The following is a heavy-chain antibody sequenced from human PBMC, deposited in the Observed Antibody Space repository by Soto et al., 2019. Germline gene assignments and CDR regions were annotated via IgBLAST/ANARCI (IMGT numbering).Heavy chain of an antibody. Sequence: QVQLQESGPGLVKPSETLSLTCTVSGGSVSSGSYYWSWIRQPPGKGLEWIGYIYYSGSTNYNPSLKSRVTISVDTPKNQFSLKLSSVTAADTAVYYCARADSGYDYLPLRFDYWGQGTLVTVSS. CDR3: ARADSGYDYLPLRFDY. CDR1: GGSVSSGSYY. D-gene: IGHD5-12*01. CDR2: IYYSGST. J-gene: IGHJ4*02. V-gene: IGHV4-61*01.